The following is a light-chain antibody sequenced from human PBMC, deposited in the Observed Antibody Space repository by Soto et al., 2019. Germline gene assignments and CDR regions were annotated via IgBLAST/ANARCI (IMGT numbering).Light chain of an antibody. V-gene: IGKV1-5*03. CDR1: QSISSW. CDR3: QQKNSFPLP. J-gene: IGKJ4*01. Sequence: DIQMTQSPSTLSASLGDRVTITSRASQSISSWLAWYQQKPGKAPTTLIYKASSLESEGQSRFSGGGAGTEFALPISSRLPHDFASYCCQQKNSFPLPCGGGTNVHLK. CDR2: KAS.